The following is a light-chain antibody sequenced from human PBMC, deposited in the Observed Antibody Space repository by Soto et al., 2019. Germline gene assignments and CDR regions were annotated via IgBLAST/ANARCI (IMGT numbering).Light chain of an antibody. CDR1: QSVSSY. CDR3: QQRSNWLPLT. V-gene: IGKV3-11*01. Sequence: EIVLTQSPATLSLSPGERATLSCRASQSVSSYLAWYPQKPGQAPTLLIYDASNRANGIPDRFSGSGSGTDFTLTISSLEHADFAVYACQQRSNWLPLTFCGGTKVDIK. CDR2: DAS. J-gene: IGKJ4*01.